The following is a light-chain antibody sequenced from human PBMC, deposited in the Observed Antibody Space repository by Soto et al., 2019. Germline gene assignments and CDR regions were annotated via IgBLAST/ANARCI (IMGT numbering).Light chain of an antibody. V-gene: IGLV8-61*01. Sequence: QTVVTQEPSFSVSPGGTVTLTCGLSSGAVSTNYYPSWYQQTPGQAPRTLIYSTNTRSSGVPDRFSGSILGNKAALTITGAQADEESDYYCVLYMGSGIWVFGGGTKVTVL. CDR2: STN. CDR3: VLYMGSGIWV. J-gene: IGLJ3*02. CDR1: SGAVSTNYY.